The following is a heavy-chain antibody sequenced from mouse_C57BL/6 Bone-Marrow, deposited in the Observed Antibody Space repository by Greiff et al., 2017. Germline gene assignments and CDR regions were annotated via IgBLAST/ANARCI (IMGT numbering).Heavy chain of an antibody. CDR1: GYTFTSYW. J-gene: IGHJ4*01. CDR2: IDPPDSYT. Sequence: QVQLQQPGAELVKPGASVKLSCKASGYTFTSYWMQWVKQRPGQGLEWIGEIDPPDSYTNYNQKFKGKATLTVDTSSSTAYMKLSSLTSEDSAVYYCASGNRWAMDYWGQGTSVTVSS. V-gene: IGHV1-50*01. D-gene: IGHD4-1*01. CDR3: ASGNRWAMDY.